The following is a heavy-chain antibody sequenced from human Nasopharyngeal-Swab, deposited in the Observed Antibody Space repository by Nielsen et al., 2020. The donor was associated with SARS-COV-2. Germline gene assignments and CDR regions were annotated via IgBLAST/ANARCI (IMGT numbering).Heavy chain of an antibody. V-gene: IGHV7-4-1*02. CDR3: ARGPIAAAGRSLNWFDP. Sequence: WVRQAPGQGLEWMGWINTNTGNPTYAQGFTGRFVFSLDISVSTAYLQISSLKAEDTAVYYCARGPIAAAGRSLNWFDPWGQGTLVTVSS. D-gene: IGHD6-13*01. J-gene: IGHJ5*02. CDR2: INTNTGNP.